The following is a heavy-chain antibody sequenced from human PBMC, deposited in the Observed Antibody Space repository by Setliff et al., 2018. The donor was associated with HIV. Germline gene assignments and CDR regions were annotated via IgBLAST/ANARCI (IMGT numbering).Heavy chain of an antibody. D-gene: IGHD3-3*01. CDR2: ISSSSSTI. Sequence: PGGSLRLSCAASGFTFSSYSMNWVRQAPGKGLEWVSYISSSSSTIYYADSVKGRFTISRDNAKNSLYLQMNSLRAEDTAVYYCARDPAPFDFWSGFLFWGQGTLVTVS. J-gene: IGHJ4*02. CDR1: GFTFSSYS. CDR3: ARDPAPFDFWSGFLF. V-gene: IGHV3-48*01.